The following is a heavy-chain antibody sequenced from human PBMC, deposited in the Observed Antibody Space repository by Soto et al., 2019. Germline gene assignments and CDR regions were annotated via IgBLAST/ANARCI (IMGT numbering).Heavy chain of an antibody. CDR1: GYSFIDYY. Sequence: VQLVQSGAEVKKPGASVKVSCEASGYSFIDYYIHWVRQAPGQGFEWMGRISPKSGGTNYAQKFEGRVTMTWDTSLNTAYMELSSLISEDTAVYYCARPPGYISDWYYFDLWGQGTRVTVSS. D-gene: IGHD3-9*01. CDR2: ISPKSGGT. V-gene: IGHV1-2*02. CDR3: ARPPGYISDWYYFDL. J-gene: IGHJ4*02.